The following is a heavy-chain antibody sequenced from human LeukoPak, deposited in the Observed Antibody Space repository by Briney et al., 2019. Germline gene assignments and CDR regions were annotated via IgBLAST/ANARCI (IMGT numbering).Heavy chain of an antibody. Sequence: SETLSLTCTVSSDSIYSSNYYWGWIRQPPGKGLEWIGSIYYSGSTYYNSSLKSRVTISVDTSKNQFSLKLSSLTAADTAVYYCASAAYCGGDCYLFDYWGQGTLVTVFS. CDR3: ASAAYCGGDCYLFDY. V-gene: IGHV4-39*01. D-gene: IGHD2-21*02. CDR1: SDSIYSSNYY. J-gene: IGHJ4*02. CDR2: IYYSGST.